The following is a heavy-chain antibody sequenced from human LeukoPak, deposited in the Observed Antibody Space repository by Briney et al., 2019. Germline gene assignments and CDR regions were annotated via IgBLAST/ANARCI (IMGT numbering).Heavy chain of an antibody. V-gene: IGHV3-21*01. CDR3: ARDGRIRGAFDI. J-gene: IGHJ3*02. Sequence: PGGSLRLSCAASGFTFSSYSMNWVRQAPGKGLEWVSSISSSSSYIYYADSVKGRFTISRDNAKNSLYLQMNGLRAEDTAVYYCARDGRIRGAFDIWGRGTMVTVSS. CDR2: ISSSSSYI. CDR1: GFTFSSYS. D-gene: IGHD3-10*01.